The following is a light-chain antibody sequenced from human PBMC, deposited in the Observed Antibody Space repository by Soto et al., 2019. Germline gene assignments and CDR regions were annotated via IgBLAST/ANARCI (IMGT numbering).Light chain of an antibody. Sequence: EIVMTQSPATLSVSPGERATLSCRASQSVSSNLAWYQQKPGQAPRLLIYGASTRATGIPARFSGSGSGTEFTLTISSLQSEDFAVYLCQQYKYWPRTFGQGTKLEIK. CDR2: GAS. CDR3: QQYKYWPRT. V-gene: IGKV3-15*01. CDR1: QSVSSN. J-gene: IGKJ2*01.